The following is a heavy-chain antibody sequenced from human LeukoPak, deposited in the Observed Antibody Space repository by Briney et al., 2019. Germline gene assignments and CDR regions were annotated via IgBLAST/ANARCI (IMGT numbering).Heavy chain of an antibody. V-gene: IGHV1-69*04. CDR1: GGTFSSYA. CDR3: ARDGLGSSYYYYGMDV. D-gene: IGHD3/OR15-3a*01. CDR2: IIPILGIA. Sequence: SVKVSCKASGGTFSSYAISWVRQAPGQGLEWMGRIIPILGIANYAQKFQGRVAITADKSTSTAYMELRSLRSDDTAVYYCARDGLGSSYYYYGMDVWGQGTTVTVSS. J-gene: IGHJ6*02.